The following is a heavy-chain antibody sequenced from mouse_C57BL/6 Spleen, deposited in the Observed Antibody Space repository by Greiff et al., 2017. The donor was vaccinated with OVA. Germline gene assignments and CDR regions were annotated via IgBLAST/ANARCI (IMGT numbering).Heavy chain of an antibody. CDR3: ARRGHYYGSSYDWYFDV. CDR1: GFTFSDYG. D-gene: IGHD1-1*01. J-gene: IGHJ1*03. CDR2: ISSGSSTI. V-gene: IGHV5-17*01. Sequence: EVKLMESGGGLVKPGGSLKLSCAASGFTFSDYGMHWVRQAPEKGLEWVAYISSGSSTIYYADTVKGRFTISRDNAKNTLFLQMTSLRSEDTAMYYCARRGHYYGSSYDWYFDVWGTGTTVTVSS.